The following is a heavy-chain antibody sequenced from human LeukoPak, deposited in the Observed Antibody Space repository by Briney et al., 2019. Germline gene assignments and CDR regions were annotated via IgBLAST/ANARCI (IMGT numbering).Heavy chain of an antibody. Sequence: ASVKVSCKASGYTFTDYSMHRVRQAPGQGLEWMGWINPNSGGTNYTQKFQGRVTMTRDTSISTAYMELISLRSDDTAVYYCASGMEGWYFDLWGRGTLVTVSS. CDR1: GYTFTDYS. J-gene: IGHJ2*01. CDR3: ASGMEGWYFDL. V-gene: IGHV1-2*02. CDR2: INPNSGGT. D-gene: IGHD3-3*01.